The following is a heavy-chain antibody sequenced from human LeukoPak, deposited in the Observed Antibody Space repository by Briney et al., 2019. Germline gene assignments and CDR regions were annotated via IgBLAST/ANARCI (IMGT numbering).Heavy chain of an antibody. V-gene: IGHV3-33*01. CDR3: ARDRIGRIVGATLDY. J-gene: IGHJ4*02. CDR2: IWYDGSNK. CDR1: GFTFSSYG. D-gene: IGHD1-26*01. Sequence: GRSLRLSCAASGFTFSSYGMHWVRQAPGKGLEWVAVIWYDGSNKYYADSVKGRFTISRDNSKNTLYLQMNGLRAEDTAVYYCARDRIGRIVGATLDYWGQGTLVTVSS.